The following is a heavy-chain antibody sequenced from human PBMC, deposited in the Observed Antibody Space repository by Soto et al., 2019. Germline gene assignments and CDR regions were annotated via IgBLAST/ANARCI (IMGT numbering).Heavy chain of an antibody. J-gene: IGHJ1*01. Sequence: SETLSLTCTVSGGSISSDDYYWSWIRQAPGRGLEWIGYIHSSGNIYYNPSLKSRATMSIDTAVNKFSLKVISVTVADTAVYYCARDLDGLHDDTSGPFPLDGWGQGTLVTVSS. CDR3: ARDLDGLHDDTSGPFPLDG. CDR2: IHSSGNI. V-gene: IGHV4-30-4*01. CDR1: GGSISSDDYY. D-gene: IGHD3-22*01.